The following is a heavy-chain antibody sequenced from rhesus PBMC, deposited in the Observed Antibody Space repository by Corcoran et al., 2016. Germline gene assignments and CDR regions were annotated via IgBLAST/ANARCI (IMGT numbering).Heavy chain of an antibody. CDR2: IKNKSDGRTA. CDR1: GFTFSNYW. Sequence: EVQLVESGGGLVQPGGSLRLSCAASGFTFSNYWWNWVRQAPGKGLDWVGRIKNKSDGRTAAYAESVKGRFTISRDDSKNTLYLQMNSLKTEDTAVYYCTRGRYSSGWPFDYWGQGVLVTVSS. CDR3: TRGRYSSGWPFDY. V-gene: IGHV3-16*01. D-gene: IGHD6-31*01. J-gene: IGHJ4*01.